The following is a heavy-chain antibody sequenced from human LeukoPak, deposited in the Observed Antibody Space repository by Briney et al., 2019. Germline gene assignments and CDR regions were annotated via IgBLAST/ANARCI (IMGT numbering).Heavy chain of an antibody. CDR1: GGSFSGYY. D-gene: IGHD2-15*01. CDR3: ARGRVGRLDY. V-gene: IGHV4-34*01. Sequence: SETLSLTCAVYGGSFSGYYWSWIRQPPGEGLEWIGEINHSGSTNYNPSLKSRVTISVDTSKNQFSLKLSSVTAADTAVYYCARGRVGRLDYWGQGTLVTVSS. CDR2: INHSGST. J-gene: IGHJ4*02.